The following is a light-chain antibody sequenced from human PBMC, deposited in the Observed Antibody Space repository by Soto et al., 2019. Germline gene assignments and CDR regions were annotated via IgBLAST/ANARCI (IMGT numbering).Light chain of an antibody. J-gene: IGKJ1*01. CDR3: QQYNNWWT. V-gene: IGKV3-15*01. CDR2: GAS. CDR1: QSVSNN. Sequence: EIVMTQSPATLSVSPGERATLSCRASQSVSNNLAWYQKKPGQAPRLLIYGASTRATGSPARFSGSGSGTEFTLTISSLQSEDFAVYYCQQYNNWWTLGQGTRVEIK.